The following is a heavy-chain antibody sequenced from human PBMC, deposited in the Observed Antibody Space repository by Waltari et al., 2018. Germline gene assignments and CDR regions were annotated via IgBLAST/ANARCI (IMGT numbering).Heavy chain of an antibody. CDR3: ARVIAAAGKEVDY. Sequence: QVQLVQSGAEVKKPGSSVKVSCKASGGTFSSYTISWVRQAPGQGLEWMGRIIPILGIANYAQQFQGRVTITADKSTSTAYMELSSLRSEDTAVYYCARVIAAAGKEVDYWGQGTLVTVSS. CDR1: GGTFSSYT. J-gene: IGHJ4*02. D-gene: IGHD6-13*01. CDR2: IIPILGIA. V-gene: IGHV1-69*02.